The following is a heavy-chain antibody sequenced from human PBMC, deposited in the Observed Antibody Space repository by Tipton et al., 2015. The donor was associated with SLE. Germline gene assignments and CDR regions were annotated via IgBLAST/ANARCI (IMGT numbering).Heavy chain of an antibody. CDR2: IYYRGST. CDR1: GGSFSGYY. Sequence: TLSLTCAVYGGSFSGYYWSWIRQPPGKGLEWFGYIYYRGSTNYNPSLKSRVTMTVDTSKNQFSLKLSSVTAADTAVYYCARRQWGSGYDYFDYWGQGTLVTVSS. V-gene: IGHV4-59*08. J-gene: IGHJ4*02. D-gene: IGHD5-12*01. CDR3: ARRQWGSGYDYFDY.